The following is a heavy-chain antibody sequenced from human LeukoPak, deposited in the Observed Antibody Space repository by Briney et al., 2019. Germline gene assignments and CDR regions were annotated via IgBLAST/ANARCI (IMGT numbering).Heavy chain of an antibody. CDR2: IYHNGGT. Sequence: SETLSLTCGVSGYSISSGYYWGWIRQPPGKGLEWIGNIYHNGGTYYNPSLKSRVTISVDTSKNQFSLKVTSVTAADTAVYYCARDRSLDYSSGSYDYWGQGTLVTVSS. CDR1: GYSISSGYY. V-gene: IGHV4-38-2*02. CDR3: ARDRSLDYSSGSYDY. J-gene: IGHJ4*02. D-gene: IGHD3-10*01.